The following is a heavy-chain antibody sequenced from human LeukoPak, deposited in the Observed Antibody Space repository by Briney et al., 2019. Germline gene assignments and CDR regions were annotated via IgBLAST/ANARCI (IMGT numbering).Heavy chain of an antibody. V-gene: IGHV3-49*03. D-gene: IGHD4-17*01. CDR1: GFTFGDYA. CDR3: TRGVVGYGDYSYFDY. J-gene: IGHJ4*02. Sequence: GGSLRLSCTASGFTFGDYAMSWFRQAPGKGLEWLGFIRGKAYGGTTEYAASVRGRFTISRDDSKSIAYLQMNSLKTEDTAVYYCTRGVVGYGDYSYFDYWGQGTLVTVSS. CDR2: IRGKAYGGTT.